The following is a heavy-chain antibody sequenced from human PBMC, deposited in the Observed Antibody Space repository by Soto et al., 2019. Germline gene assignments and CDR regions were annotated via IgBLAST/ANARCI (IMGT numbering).Heavy chain of an antibody. CDR3: ARGPTPMDV. J-gene: IGHJ6*02. Sequence: QVQLVQSGAEVKKPGASVKVSCKASGYTFTSYGISWVRQAPGQGLEWMGGISAYNGNTNYAQKLQGRVTMTTDTSPSTACMELRSVMSDDTCVYYCARGPTPMDVWGPGNTVTVSS. CDR1: GYTFTSYG. CDR2: ISAYNGNT. V-gene: IGHV1-18*01.